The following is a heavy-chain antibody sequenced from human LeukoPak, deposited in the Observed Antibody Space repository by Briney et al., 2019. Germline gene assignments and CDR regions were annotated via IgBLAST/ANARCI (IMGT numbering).Heavy chain of an antibody. CDR2: ISSSGSTI. CDR1: GFTFSDCY. Sequence: PGGSLRLSCAASGFTFSDCYMSWIRQAPGKGLEWVSYISSSGSTIYYADSVKGRFTISRDNAKNSLYLQMNSLRAEDTAVYYCARSTSSGWYQRYFDLWGRGTLVTVSS. J-gene: IGHJ2*01. V-gene: IGHV3-11*01. D-gene: IGHD6-19*01. CDR3: ARSTSSGWYQRYFDL.